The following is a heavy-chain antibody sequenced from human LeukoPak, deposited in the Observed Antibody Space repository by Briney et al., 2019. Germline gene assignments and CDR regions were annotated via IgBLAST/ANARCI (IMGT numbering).Heavy chain of an antibody. Sequence: SETLSLTCAVYGGSFSGYYWSWIRQPPGKGLEWIGEINYSGSTNYNPSLKSRVTISVDTSKNQFSLKLSSVTAADTAVYYCARGRGYYYGSGYKTYYFDYWGQGTLATVSS. D-gene: IGHD3-10*01. V-gene: IGHV4-34*01. CDR2: INYSGST. CDR3: ARGRGYYYGSGYKTYYFDY. CDR1: GGSFSGYY. J-gene: IGHJ4*02.